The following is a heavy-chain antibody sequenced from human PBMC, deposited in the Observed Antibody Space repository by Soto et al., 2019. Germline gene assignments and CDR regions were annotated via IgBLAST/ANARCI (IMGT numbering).Heavy chain of an antibody. D-gene: IGHD3-16*01. CDR1: GYTFTSYG. CDR2: ISAYNGNT. CDR3: ARNYEENDAFDI. V-gene: IGHV1-18*04. J-gene: IGHJ3*02. Sequence: SVKVSCKASGYTFTSYGISWVRQAPGQGLEWMGWISAYNGNTNHAQKLQGRVTMTTDTSTSTAYMELRSLRSDDTAVYYCARNYEENDAFDIWGQGTMVTVSS.